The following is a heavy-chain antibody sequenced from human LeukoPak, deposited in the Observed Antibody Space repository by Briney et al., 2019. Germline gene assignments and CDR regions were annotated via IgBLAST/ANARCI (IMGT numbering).Heavy chain of an antibody. CDR1: GYTFTGYY. J-gene: IGHJ6*03. CDR3: ARDLRYSSSWTPYYYYYYMDV. V-gene: IGHV1-2*02. Sequence: ASVKVSCKASGYTFTGYYMHWVRQSPGQGLEGMGWIKPNSGDTNYAQKFQGRVNMTRDTSISTAYMELSRLRSDDTAVYYCARDLRYSSSWTPYYYYYYMDVWGKGTTVTISS. D-gene: IGHD6-13*01. CDR2: IKPNSGDT.